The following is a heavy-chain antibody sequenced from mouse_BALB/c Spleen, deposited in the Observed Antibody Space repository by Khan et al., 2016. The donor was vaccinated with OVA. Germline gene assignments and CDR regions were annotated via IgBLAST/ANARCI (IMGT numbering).Heavy chain of an antibody. CDR2: ISYSGST. J-gene: IGHJ2*01. Sequence: EVQLVESGPGLVKPSQSLSLTCTVTGYSITSDYAWNWIRQFPGNKLEWMGYISYSGSTSCNPSLKSRISITRDTSKNQFFLQLNSVTTEDTATYYCARSIMANWGQGTTLTVSS. CDR1: GYSITSDYA. V-gene: IGHV3-2*02. CDR3: ARSIMAN.